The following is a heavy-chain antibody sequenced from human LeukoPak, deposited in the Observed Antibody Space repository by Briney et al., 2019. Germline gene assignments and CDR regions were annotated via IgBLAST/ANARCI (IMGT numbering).Heavy chain of an antibody. J-gene: IGHJ4*02. Sequence: GASVKVSCKASGYTFTGYYMHWVRQAPGQGLEWMGWINPKNGGTNYAQKFQGRVTMTGDTSTSTAYMELRSLRSDDTAVYYCARAHRIAAVPVGDWGQGTLVTVSS. CDR2: INPKNGGT. V-gene: IGHV1-2*02. D-gene: IGHD6-25*01. CDR1: GYTFTGYY. CDR3: ARAHRIAAVPVGD.